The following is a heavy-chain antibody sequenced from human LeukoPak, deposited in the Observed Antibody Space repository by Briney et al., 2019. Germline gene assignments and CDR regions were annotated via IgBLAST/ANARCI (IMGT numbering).Heavy chain of an antibody. CDR3: ARDGSYSSQAFDI. CDR1: GGSISSYY. D-gene: IGHD1-26*01. J-gene: IGHJ3*02. Sequence: PSETLSLTCTVSGGSISSYYWSWIRQPPGKGLEWIGYIYYSGSTNYNPSLKSRVTISVDTSKNQFSLKLSSVTAADTAVYYCARDGSYSSQAFDIWGQGTMVTVSS. V-gene: IGHV4-59*01. CDR2: IYYSGST.